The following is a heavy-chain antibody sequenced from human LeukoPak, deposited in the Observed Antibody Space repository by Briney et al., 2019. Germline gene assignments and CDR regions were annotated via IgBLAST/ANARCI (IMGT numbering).Heavy chain of an antibody. CDR2: IKQDRSEK. CDR1: GFTFTNYW. V-gene: IGHV3-7*04. Sequence: PGGSLRLSCAASGFTFTNYWMSWVRQAPGKGLELVANIKQDRSEKYYVDSVKGRFTISRDNAKNSLYLQMNSLRAEDTAVYYCARGRYMDVWGKGTTVTISS. J-gene: IGHJ6*03. CDR3: ARGRYMDV.